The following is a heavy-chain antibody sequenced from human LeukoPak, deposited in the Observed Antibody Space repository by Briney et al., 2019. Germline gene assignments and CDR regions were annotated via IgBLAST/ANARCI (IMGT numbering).Heavy chain of an antibody. V-gene: IGHV4-4*07. J-gene: IGHJ4*02. CDR1: GGSISSYY. CDR3: ARHRYSGWYYFDY. Sequence: SETLSLTCTVSGGSISSYYWSWIRQPAGKGLEWIGRIYTSGSTNYNPSLKSRITISGDTSKNQFSLRLSSVTAADTAVYYCARHRYSGWYYFDYWGQGTLVTVSS. CDR2: IYTSGST. D-gene: IGHD6-19*01.